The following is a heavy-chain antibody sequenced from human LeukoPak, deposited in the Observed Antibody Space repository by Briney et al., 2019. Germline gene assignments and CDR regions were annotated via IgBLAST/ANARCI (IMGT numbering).Heavy chain of an antibody. J-gene: IGHJ4*02. V-gene: IGHV3-20*04. CDR1: GFRFDDHG. CDR2: TNWNGGTT. D-gene: IGHD1-26*01. CDR3: AREWELLGFL. Sequence: GGSLRLSCAASGFRFDDHGMNWVRQAPGKGLEWVSGTNWNGGTTGYVDSVKGRFTISRDNAKNSLYLQMNSLRAEDTAVYYCAREWELLGFLWGQGTLVTVSS.